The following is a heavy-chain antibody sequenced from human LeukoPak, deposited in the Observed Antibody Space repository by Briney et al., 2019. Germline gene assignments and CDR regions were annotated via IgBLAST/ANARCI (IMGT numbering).Heavy chain of an antibody. Sequence: GASVKVSCKASGYTFSDYYMHWVRQAPGQGLEWMGRINPNSGGTNYAQKFQDRVTMTRDTSISTAYMELSRLRSDDTAVYYCARDWTSAVGATKVDYWGQGTLVTVSS. CDR1: GYTFSDYY. V-gene: IGHV1-2*06. D-gene: IGHD1-26*01. J-gene: IGHJ4*02. CDR3: ARDWTSAVGATKVDY. CDR2: INPNSGGT.